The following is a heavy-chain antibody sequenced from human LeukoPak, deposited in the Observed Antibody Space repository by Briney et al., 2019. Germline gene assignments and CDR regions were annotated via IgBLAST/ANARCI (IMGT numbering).Heavy chain of an antibody. J-gene: IGHJ4*02. D-gene: IGHD1-20*01. Sequence: SVKVSCKASGGTFSSYAISWVRQAPAQGHEWMGVIIPIFGTANYSQKFQGRVTITTDESTNTAYMAPSSLRSEDTAVHHCAREAYNWNERLLRGFDYWGQGTLVTVSS. CDR3: AREAYNWNERLLRGFDY. V-gene: IGHV1-69*05. CDR2: IIPIFGTA. CDR1: GGTFSSYA.